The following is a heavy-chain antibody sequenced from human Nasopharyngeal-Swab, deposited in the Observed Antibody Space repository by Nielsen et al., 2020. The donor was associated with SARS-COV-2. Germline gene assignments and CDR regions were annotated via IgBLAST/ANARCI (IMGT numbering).Heavy chain of an antibody. CDR1: GFTFSDYY. CDR2: ISSSGSTI. Sequence: GESLKISCAASGFTFSDYYMSWIRQAPGKGLEWVSYISSSGSTIYYADSVKGRFTISRDNAKNSLYLQMSSLRAEDTAVYYCARDRHGYDILTGYRRANNWFDPWGQGTLVTVSS. J-gene: IGHJ5*02. V-gene: IGHV3-11*04. CDR3: ARDRHGYDILTGYRRANNWFDP. D-gene: IGHD3-9*01.